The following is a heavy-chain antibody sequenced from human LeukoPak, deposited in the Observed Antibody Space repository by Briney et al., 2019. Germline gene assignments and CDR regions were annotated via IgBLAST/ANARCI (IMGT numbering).Heavy chain of an antibody. CDR2: IYYSGST. D-gene: IGHD3-16*02. J-gene: IGHJ5*02. CDR3: ARVRLSPRWFDP. V-gene: IGHV4-30-4*01. Sequence: SETLSLTCTVSGGSISSGDYYWSWIRQPPGKGLEWIGYIYYSGSTYYNPSLKSRVTISVDTSKNQFSLELSSVTAADTAVYYCARVRLSPRWFDPWGQGTLVTVSS. CDR1: GGSISSGDYY.